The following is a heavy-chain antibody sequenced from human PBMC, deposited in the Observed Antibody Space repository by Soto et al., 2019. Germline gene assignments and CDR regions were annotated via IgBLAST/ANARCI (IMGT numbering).Heavy chain of an antibody. CDR2: ISGSGGST. Sequence: GGSLRLSCAASGFTFSSYAMGWVRQAPGKGLEWVSAISGSGGSTYYADSVKGRFTISRDNSKNTLYLQMNSLRAEDTAVYYCARSYCSGGSCYRNWFDPWGQGTLVTVPS. V-gene: IGHV3-23*01. J-gene: IGHJ5*02. CDR3: ARSYCSGGSCYRNWFDP. D-gene: IGHD2-15*01. CDR1: GFTFSSYA.